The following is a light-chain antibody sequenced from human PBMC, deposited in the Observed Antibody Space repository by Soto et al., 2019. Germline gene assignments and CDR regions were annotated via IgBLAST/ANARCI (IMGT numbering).Light chain of an antibody. CDR3: CSYASSTTVV. J-gene: IGLJ3*02. Sequence: QSVLTQPASVSGSPGQSITISCTGTSSDVGTYNLVSWYQQHLGKAPKLMIXXXXXXXXXXXXXXXXXKXGNTASLTISGXXXXXXXXXYCCSYASSTTVVFGGGTKVTVL. CDR2: XXX. CDR1: SSDVGTYNL. V-gene: IGLV2-23*01.